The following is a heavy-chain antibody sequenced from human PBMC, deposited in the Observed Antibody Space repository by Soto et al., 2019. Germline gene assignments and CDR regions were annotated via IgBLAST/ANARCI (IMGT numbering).Heavy chain of an antibody. Sequence: QLQLQESGSGLVKPSQTLSLTCAVSGGSISSGGYSCNWIRQPPGKGLEWIGYIYHSGSTYYNQSLKFRGTVSVDRSKNQFSLKLSSVTAADTAVYYCARGVTTVTTFDYWGQGTLVTVSS. J-gene: IGHJ4*02. CDR3: ARGVTTVTTFDY. CDR2: IYHSGST. CDR1: GGSISSGGYS. V-gene: IGHV4-30-2*01. D-gene: IGHD4-17*01.